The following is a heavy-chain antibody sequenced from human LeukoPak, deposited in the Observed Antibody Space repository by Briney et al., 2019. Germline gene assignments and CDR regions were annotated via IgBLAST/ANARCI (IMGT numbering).Heavy chain of an antibody. J-gene: IGHJ4*02. CDR2: IYYSGST. CDR1: GGSISSYY. Sequence: PSETLSLTCTVSGGSISSYYWSWIRQPPGKGLEWIGYIYYSGSTNYNPSLKSRVTISVDTSKNQFSLRLSSVTAADTAVYYCARVAGYVMEDYFDYWGQGTLVTVSS. CDR3: ARVAGYVMEDYFDY. V-gene: IGHV4-59*01. D-gene: IGHD2-8*02.